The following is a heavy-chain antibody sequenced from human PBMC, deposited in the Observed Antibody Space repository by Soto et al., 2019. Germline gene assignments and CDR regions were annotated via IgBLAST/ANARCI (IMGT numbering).Heavy chain of an antibody. CDR3: ARDKITGLFDY. D-gene: IGHD2-8*02. V-gene: IGHV4-34*01. Sequence: QVQLQQWGAGLLKPSETLSLTCAVYGGSFSGYYWTWIRQPPGTGLEWIGEINHSGSTHYNPSLNSRVTISVDTSKNQFSLKLTSVTAADTAVYYCARDKITGLFDYWGQGTLVTVSS. CDR1: GGSFSGYY. CDR2: INHSGST. J-gene: IGHJ4*02.